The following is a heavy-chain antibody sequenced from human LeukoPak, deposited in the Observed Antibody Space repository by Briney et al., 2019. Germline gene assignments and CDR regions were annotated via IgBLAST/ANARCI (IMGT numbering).Heavy chain of an antibody. V-gene: IGHV1-8*01. CDR2: TNPNSGNT. D-gene: IGHD3-22*01. J-gene: IGHJ4*02. CDR3: ARAPLFANYDGAN. CDR1: GYTFTSYD. Sequence: ASVKVSCKASGYTFTSYDISWVRQATGQGLEWMGWTNPNSGNTGYAQKFQGRVTMTRNTSISTAYMELSSLRSEDTAVYYCARAPLFANYDGANWGQGTLVTVSS.